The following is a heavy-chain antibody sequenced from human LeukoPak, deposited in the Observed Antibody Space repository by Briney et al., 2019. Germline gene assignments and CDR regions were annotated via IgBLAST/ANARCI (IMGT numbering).Heavy chain of an antibody. Sequence: SETLSLTCTVSGGSLSSVGNYWGWIRQPPGKALAWIGSIYYRGSTYYNPSLKSRVTISIDTSKNQFSLKVRSATAADTAVYYCARRRWELGTYFDYWGQGTLVTVSS. D-gene: IGHD7-27*01. CDR2: IYYRGST. CDR1: GGSLSSVGNY. V-gene: IGHV4-39*07. CDR3: ARRRWELGTYFDY. J-gene: IGHJ4*02.